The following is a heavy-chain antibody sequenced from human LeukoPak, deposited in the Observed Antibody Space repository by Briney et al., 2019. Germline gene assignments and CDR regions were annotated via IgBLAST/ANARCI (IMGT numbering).Heavy chain of an antibody. CDR1: GFTFSSYS. V-gene: IGHV3-30*03. CDR2: ISYDGSNK. Sequence: GGSLRLSCAASGFTFSSYSMNWVRQAPGKGLEWVAVISYDGSNKYYADSVKGRFTISRDNSKNTLYLQMNSLRAEDTAVYYCASIYSTVTTRPKYLRDYWGQGTLVTVSS. CDR3: ASIYSTVTTRPKYLRDY. J-gene: IGHJ4*02. D-gene: IGHD4-17*01.